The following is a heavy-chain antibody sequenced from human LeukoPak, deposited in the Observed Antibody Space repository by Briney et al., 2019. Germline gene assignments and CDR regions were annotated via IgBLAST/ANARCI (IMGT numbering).Heavy chain of an antibody. J-gene: IGHJ4*02. Sequence: RGSLRLSFAASGFTLYDYAKSWVRPAPRERPGGVSSLRSSRRYRYYAASVEGRFTISRDNAKNSLYLQMNSLRAEDTAVYYGAIAGSFYDCSSTSCYSDYWGQGTLVAVSS. CDR3: AIAGSFYDCSSTSCYSDY. D-gene: IGHD2-2*01. CDR1: GFTLYDYA. V-gene: IGHV3-21*01. CDR2: LRSSRRYR.